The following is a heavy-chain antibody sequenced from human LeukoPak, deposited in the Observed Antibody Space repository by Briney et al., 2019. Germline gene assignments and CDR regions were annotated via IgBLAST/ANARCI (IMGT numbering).Heavy chain of an antibody. CDR3: ARSQGYCSSTSCYTGFDY. D-gene: IGHD2-2*02. CDR1: GYTFTSYY. J-gene: IGHJ4*02. CDR2: TNPSGGST. V-gene: IGHV1-46*01. Sequence: GASVKVSCKASGYTFTSYYMHWVRQAPGQGLEWMGITNPSGGSTSYAQKFQGRVTITADESTSTAYMELSSLRSEDTAVHYCARSQGYCSSTSCYTGFDYWGQGTLVTVSS.